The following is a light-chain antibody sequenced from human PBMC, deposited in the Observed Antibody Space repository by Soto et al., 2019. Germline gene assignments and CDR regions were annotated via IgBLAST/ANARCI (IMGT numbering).Light chain of an antibody. V-gene: IGKV2-30*01. CDR2: KVS. CDR3: MQGTHWQVT. Sequence: DVVMTQSPLSLPVTLGQPASISCRSSQSLVYSDGNTYLNWFQQRPGQSPRRLIYKVSNRDSGVPDRFSGSGLGTDFTLKISRVEAEDVGVYYCMQGTHWQVTFGQGTRLEIK. J-gene: IGKJ5*01. CDR1: QSLVYSDGNTY.